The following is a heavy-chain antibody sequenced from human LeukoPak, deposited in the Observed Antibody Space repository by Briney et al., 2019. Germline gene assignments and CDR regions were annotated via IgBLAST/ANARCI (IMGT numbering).Heavy chain of an antibody. CDR1: GGSFSGYY. J-gene: IGHJ4*02. D-gene: IGHD3-10*01. CDR2: ISSSSGYI. V-gene: IGHV3-21*01. Sequence: PSETLSLTCAVYGGSFSGYYWSCIRQAPGKGLEWVSSISSSSGYIYYADSVKGRFTISRDNAKNSLYLQMNSLRAEDTAVYYCARGGSGSYYHLFDYWGQGTLVTVSS. CDR3: ARGGSGSYYHLFDY.